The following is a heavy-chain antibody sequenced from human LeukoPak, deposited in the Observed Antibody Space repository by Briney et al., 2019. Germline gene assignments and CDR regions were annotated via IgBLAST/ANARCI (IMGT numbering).Heavy chain of an antibody. D-gene: IGHD3/OR15-3a*01. CDR1: GYTLTELS. J-gene: IGHJ4*02. V-gene: IGHV1-24*01. CDR3: ATEGLRTGSSPYYFDY. CDR2: FDPEDGET. Sequence: SVKVSCKVSGYTLTELSMHWVRQAPRKGLEWMGGFDPEDGETIYAQKFQGRVTMTEDTSTDTAYMELSSLRSEDTAVYYCATEGLRTGSSPYYFDYWGQGTLVTVSS.